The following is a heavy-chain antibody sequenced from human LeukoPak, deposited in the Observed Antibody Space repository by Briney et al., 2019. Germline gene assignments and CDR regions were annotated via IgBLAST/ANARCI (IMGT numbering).Heavy chain of an antibody. V-gene: IGHV1-69*06. CDR1: GGTFINDA. CDR3: AGRFTIFGVVPDF. J-gene: IGHJ4*02. D-gene: IGHD3-3*01. Sequence: SVKVSCKASGGTFINDALNWVRQAPGQGLEWMGGIIPLFRTPNYAQKFQGRVTITADKSTSTAYMELSSLRSEDTAIYYCAGRFTIFGVVPDFWGQGTLVTVSS. CDR2: IIPLFRTP.